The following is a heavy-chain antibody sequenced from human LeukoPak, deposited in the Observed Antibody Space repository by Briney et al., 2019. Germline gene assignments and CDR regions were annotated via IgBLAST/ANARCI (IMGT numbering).Heavy chain of an antibody. V-gene: IGHV3-53*01. CDR2: IYSGGDT. CDR1: GFTVSTNY. J-gene: IGHJ4*02. D-gene: IGHD6-13*01. Sequence: GGSLRLSCAASGFTVSTNYMTWVRQAPGKGLEWVSVIYSGGDTYYADSVKGRFTISRDNSKNTLFLQMNSLTAEDTAVYYCAKGSSPLGHFDCWGQGTLVTVSS. CDR3: AKGSSPLGHFDC.